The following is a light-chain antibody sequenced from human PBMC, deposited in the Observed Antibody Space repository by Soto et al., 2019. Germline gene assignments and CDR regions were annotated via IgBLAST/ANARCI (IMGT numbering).Light chain of an antibody. CDR3: QQYYSTPWT. V-gene: IGKV4-1*01. J-gene: IGKJ1*01. CDR2: WAS. Sequence: DIVMTQSPDSLAVSLGERVTINCRSSQSVLYSSNNKDYLAWYQQKPGQPPKLLIYWASTRELGVPDRFSGSGSGTDFTLTISSLQAEDVAVYYCQQYYSTPWTFGQGTKVEIK. CDR1: QSVLYSSNNKDY.